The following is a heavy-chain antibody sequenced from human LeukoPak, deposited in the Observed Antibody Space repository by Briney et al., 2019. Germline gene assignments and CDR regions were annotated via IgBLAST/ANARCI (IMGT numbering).Heavy chain of an antibody. D-gene: IGHD3-10*01. Sequence: PGGSLRLSCAASGFAFSSYWMSWVRQAPGKGLEWVANIRPDGSEKDYVDSVKGRFTISRDNAKNSLYQQMNSLRAEDTALYYCARIGGWFGNDYWGQGTLVTVSS. CDR2: IRPDGSEK. CDR1: GFAFSSYW. J-gene: IGHJ4*02. CDR3: ARIGGWFGNDY. V-gene: IGHV3-7*05.